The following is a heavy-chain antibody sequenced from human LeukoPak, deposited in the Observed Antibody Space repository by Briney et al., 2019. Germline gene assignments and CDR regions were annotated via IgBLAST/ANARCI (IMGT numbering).Heavy chain of an antibody. Sequence: PSETLSLTCTVSGGSISSYFWNWIRQPPGKGLEWIGYIYDSESTNYNPSLRSRVTISVDTSKNQFSLKLSSVTAADTAVYYCAREDDILTGPTDYWGQGTLVTVSS. CDR2: IYDSEST. V-gene: IGHV4-59*12. CDR3: AREDDILTGPTDY. J-gene: IGHJ4*02. CDR1: GGSISSYF. D-gene: IGHD3-9*01.